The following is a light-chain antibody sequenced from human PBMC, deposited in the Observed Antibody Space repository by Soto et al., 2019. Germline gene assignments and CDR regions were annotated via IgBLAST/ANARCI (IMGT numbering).Light chain of an antibody. V-gene: IGLV2-8*01. Sequence: QSALTQPPSASGSPGQSVTMSCIGTSSDVGGYNYVSWYQQHPGKAPKLMIYEVSRRPSGVPDRFSGSKSGNTASLTVSGLQAEDEADYYCSSYAGSNNYVFGTGTKLTVL. CDR2: EVS. J-gene: IGLJ1*01. CDR1: SSDVGGYNY. CDR3: SSYAGSNNYV.